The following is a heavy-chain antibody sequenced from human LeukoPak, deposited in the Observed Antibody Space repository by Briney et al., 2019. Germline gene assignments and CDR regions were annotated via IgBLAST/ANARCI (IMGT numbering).Heavy chain of an antibody. Sequence: GGSLRLPCAASGFTFEHFAMHWVRQAPGKGLEWVSGISWNSGRVDYADSVKGRFTISRDNAKNSLYLQMNSLRVEDMALYYCANGCSSGSCYSAFDIWGQGTMVTVSS. CDR3: ANGCSSGSCYSAFDI. J-gene: IGHJ3*02. CDR1: GFTFEHFA. V-gene: IGHV3-9*03. D-gene: IGHD2-2*01. CDR2: ISWNSGRV.